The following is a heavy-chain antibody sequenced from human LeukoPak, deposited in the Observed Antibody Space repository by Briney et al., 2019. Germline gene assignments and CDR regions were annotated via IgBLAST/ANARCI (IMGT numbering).Heavy chain of an antibody. CDR2: IIPILDTA. Sequence: SVKVSCKASGGTFSSYAISWVRHAPGPGLEWMGGIIPILDTANYAQKFQGRVTITADESTSTAYMELSSLRSEDTAVYYCARGQVVSASGYYYYYMDVWGKGTTVTISS. CDR3: ARGQVVSASGYYYYYMDV. D-gene: IGHD2-21*02. CDR1: GGTFSSYA. J-gene: IGHJ6*03. V-gene: IGHV1-69*13.